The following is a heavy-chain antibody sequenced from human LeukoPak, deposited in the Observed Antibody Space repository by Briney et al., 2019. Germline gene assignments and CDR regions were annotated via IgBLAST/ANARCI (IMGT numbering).Heavy chain of an antibody. CDR2: IYSSGST. CDR1: GVSISRYY. J-gene: IGHJ5*02. CDR3: ARDSGTTGEVKFDP. D-gene: IGHD3-10*01. Sequence: ASETLSLTCTVSGVSISRYYWSWIRQPAGKGLEWIGRIYSSGSTTYNPSLKSRVTMSIDTSKNQFSLKLSFVTAADTAVYYCARDSGTTGEVKFDPWGQGTLVTVSS. V-gene: IGHV4-4*07.